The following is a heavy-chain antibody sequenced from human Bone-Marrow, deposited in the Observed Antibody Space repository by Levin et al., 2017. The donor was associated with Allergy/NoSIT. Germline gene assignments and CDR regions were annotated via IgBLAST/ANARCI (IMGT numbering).Heavy chain of an antibody. CDR1: GGTFNTYD. Sequence: KISCKASGGTFNTYDINWVRQAPGQGLEWMGGIIPIFGTSNYAPMFRGRITITADKSSNTAYMEMSSLRSEDTAVYYCARAPYNHGSFWYFDLWGRGTLVTVSS. J-gene: IGHJ2*01. V-gene: IGHV1-69*06. CDR2: IIPIFGTS. D-gene: IGHD5-24*01. CDR3: ARAPYNHGSFWYFDL.